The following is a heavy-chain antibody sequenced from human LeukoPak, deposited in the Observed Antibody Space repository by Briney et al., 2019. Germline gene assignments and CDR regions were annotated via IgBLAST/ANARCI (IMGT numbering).Heavy chain of an antibody. Sequence: GGSLRLSCAASGFTFSSHGMQWVRQAPGKGLEWVAFIRYDGSSKYYADSVKGRFTISRDNSKNTLYLQMNSLRAEDTAVYYCAKNILQYYFDYWGQGTLVTVSS. D-gene: IGHD2/OR15-2a*01. J-gene: IGHJ4*02. V-gene: IGHV3-30*02. CDR2: IRYDGSSK. CDR3: AKNILQYYFDY. CDR1: GFTFSSHG.